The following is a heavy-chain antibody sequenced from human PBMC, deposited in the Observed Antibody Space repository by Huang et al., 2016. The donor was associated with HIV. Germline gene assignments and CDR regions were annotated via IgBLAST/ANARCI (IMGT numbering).Heavy chain of an antibody. Sequence: QVQLQESGPGLVKPSQTLSLTCTVSGGSLSSGSYYWSWIRQPAGKGLEWIGHIYTSGSTNDNPSLKGRVTISVDTSKNQFSLKRSSVTAADTAVYDCARRGYNYGTGSYYFDYWGQGTLVTVSS. CDR2: IYTSGST. J-gene: IGHJ4*02. CDR3: ARRGYNYGTGSYYFDY. V-gene: IGHV4-61*09. CDR1: GGSLSSGSYY. D-gene: IGHD5-18*01.